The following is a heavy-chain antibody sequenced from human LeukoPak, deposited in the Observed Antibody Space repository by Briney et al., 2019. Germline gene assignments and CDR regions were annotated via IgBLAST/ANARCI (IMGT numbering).Heavy chain of an antibody. CDR2: ISGRVSGT. CDR1: GFTFSNYG. Sequence: GGSVRLSCVASGFTFSNYGFAWVRQAPGKGLEGVSAISGRVSGTYYAGSVRGRFTISRDNSKNTLYLQMNSLRAEDTAVYYCAREDPGDYADSLGYWGQGTLATVSS. CDR3: AREDPGDYADSLGY. J-gene: IGHJ4*02. V-gene: IGHV3-23*01. D-gene: IGHD4-17*01.